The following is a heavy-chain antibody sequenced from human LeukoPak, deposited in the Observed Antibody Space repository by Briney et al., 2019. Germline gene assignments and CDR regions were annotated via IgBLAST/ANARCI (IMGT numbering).Heavy chain of an antibody. D-gene: IGHD5-12*01. CDR3: AGLSGYDPYYFDY. V-gene: IGHV1-2*02. Sequence: ASVKASRKASGYTFTGYYIHWVRQAPGQGLEWMAWINPNGGGTDYAQKFQGRVTMTRDTSISTAYMELSRLTSDDTAVYYCAGLSGYDPYYFDYWGQGTLVAVSS. J-gene: IGHJ4*02. CDR2: INPNGGGT. CDR1: GYTFTGYY.